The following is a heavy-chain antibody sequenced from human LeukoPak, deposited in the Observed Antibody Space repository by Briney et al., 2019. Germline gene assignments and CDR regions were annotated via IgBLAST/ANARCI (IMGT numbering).Heavy chain of an antibody. CDR3: ARGHGGNSHYNWFDP. CDR1: GGSISSGSYY. J-gene: IGHJ5*02. V-gene: IGHV4-61*02. Sequence: SETLSLTCTVSGGSISSGSYYWSWIRQPAGKGLEWIGRIYTSGSTNYNPSLKSRVTISVDTSKNQFSLKLSSVTAADTAVYYCARGHGGNSHYNWFDPWGQGTLVTVSS. CDR2: IYTSGST. D-gene: IGHD4-23*01.